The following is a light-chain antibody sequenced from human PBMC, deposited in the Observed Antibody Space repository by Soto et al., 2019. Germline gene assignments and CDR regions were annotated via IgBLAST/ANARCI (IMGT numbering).Light chain of an antibody. J-gene: IGLJ2*01. Sequence: QSVLTQPPSVSGAPGQRVTISCTGSSSNIGAGYDVHWYQQLPGTAPKLLSYGNINRPSGVPDRFYGSKSGTSASLAITGLQDEDEADYYCQSYDSSLSVVFGGGTKLTVL. V-gene: IGLV1-40*01. CDR3: QSYDSSLSVV. CDR1: SSNIGAGYD. CDR2: GNI.